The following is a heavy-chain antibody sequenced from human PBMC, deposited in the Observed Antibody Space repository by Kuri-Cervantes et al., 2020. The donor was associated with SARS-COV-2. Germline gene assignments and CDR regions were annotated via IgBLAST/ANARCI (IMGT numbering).Heavy chain of an antibody. J-gene: IGHJ4*02. Sequence: GGSLRLSCAASGFTFSNAWMSWVRQAPGKGPEWVGRIKSKTDGGTTDYAAPVKGRFTISRDDSKNTLYLQLNNLKTEDTAVYYCTTSLVAGGFDYWGPGTLVTVSS. CDR1: GFTFSNAW. V-gene: IGHV3-15*01. CDR2: IKSKTDGGTT. CDR3: TTSLVAGGFDY.